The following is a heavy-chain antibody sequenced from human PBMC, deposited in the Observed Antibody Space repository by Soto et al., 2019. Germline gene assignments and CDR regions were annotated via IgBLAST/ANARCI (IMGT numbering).Heavy chain of an antibody. J-gene: IGHJ4*02. CDR1: GGTFSSYA. CDR2: IIPIFGTA. CDR3: AREGFDILTGLTVPYFDY. V-gene: IGHV1-69*01. D-gene: IGHD3-9*01. Sequence: QVQLVQSGAEVKKPGSSVKVSCKASGGTFSSYAISWVRQAPGQGLEWMGGIIPIFGTANYAQKFQGRVTIPADESTSTAYMELSSLRSEDTAVYYCAREGFDILTGLTVPYFDYWGQGTLVTVSS.